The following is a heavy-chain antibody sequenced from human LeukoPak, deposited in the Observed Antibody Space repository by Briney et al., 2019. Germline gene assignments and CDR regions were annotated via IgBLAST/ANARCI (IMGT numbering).Heavy chain of an antibody. Sequence: SETLSLTCTVSGGSISSGGYYWSWIRQHPGKGLEWIGYIYYSGSTYYNPSLKSRVTISVDTFKNQFSLKLSSVTAADTAVYYCARGPYCGGDCYSSWFDPWGQGTLVTVSS. CDR1: GGSISSGGYY. D-gene: IGHD2-21*02. CDR2: IYYSGST. J-gene: IGHJ5*02. V-gene: IGHV4-31*03. CDR3: ARGPYCGGDCYSSWFDP.